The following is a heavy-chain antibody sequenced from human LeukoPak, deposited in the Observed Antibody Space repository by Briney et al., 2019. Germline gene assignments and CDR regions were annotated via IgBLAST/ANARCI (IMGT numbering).Heavy chain of an antibody. Sequence: SETLSLTCAVYGGSFSGYYWSWIRQPPGKGLEWIGEINHSGSTDYNPSLKSRVTISVDMSKNHFSLKLSSVTAADTAVYYCARDNNYYGSGSFDYWGQGTLVTVSS. D-gene: IGHD3-10*01. CDR2: INHSGST. CDR3: ARDNNYYGSGSFDY. J-gene: IGHJ4*02. V-gene: IGHV4-34*01. CDR1: GGSFSGYY.